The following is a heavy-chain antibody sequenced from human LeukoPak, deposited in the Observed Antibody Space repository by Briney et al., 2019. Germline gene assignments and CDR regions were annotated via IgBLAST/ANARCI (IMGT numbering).Heavy chain of an antibody. CDR2: INHSGST. CDR3: ARVYYYGSVDV. V-gene: IGHV4-34*01. D-gene: IGHD3-10*01. CDR1: RESFSGYY. Sequence: SETLSLTCAVYRESFSGYYWSWICQPPGKGLEWIGEINHSGSTNYNPSLKSRVTISVDTSKNQFSLKLSSVTAADTAVYYCARVYYYGSVDVWGKGTTLTVSS. J-gene: IGHJ6*04.